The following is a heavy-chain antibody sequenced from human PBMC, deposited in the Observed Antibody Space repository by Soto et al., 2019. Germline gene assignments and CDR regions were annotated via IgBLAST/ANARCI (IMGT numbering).Heavy chain of an antibody. J-gene: IGHJ4*02. D-gene: IGHD3-22*01. CDR3: ARDRRYYYDSSGPLFDY. Sequence: GGSLGLSCAACGFNFTSYGMHWVRQAPGKGLEWVAVIWYDGSNKYYADSVKGRFTISRDNSKNTLYLQMNSLRAEDTAVYYCARDRRYYYDSSGPLFDYWGQGTLVTVSS. CDR1: GFNFTSYG. CDR2: IWYDGSNK. V-gene: IGHV3-33*01.